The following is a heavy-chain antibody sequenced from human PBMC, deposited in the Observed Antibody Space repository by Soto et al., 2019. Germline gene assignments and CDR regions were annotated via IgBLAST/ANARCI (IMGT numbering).Heavy chain of an antibody. V-gene: IGHV1-69*01. J-gene: IGHJ4*02. D-gene: IGHD3-22*01. CDR3: ARDNYVDSSGYYSRFDS. CDR1: GGTFSSFA. Sequence: QVQLVQSGAEVKKPGSSVKVSCKASGGTFSSFAISWVRQAPGQGLEWMGGIIPIFGTENHAQKFQGRVTITADESTSTAYMELSSLRSEDTAVYYCARDNYVDSSGYYSRFDSWGQGTLVTVSS. CDR2: IIPIFGTE.